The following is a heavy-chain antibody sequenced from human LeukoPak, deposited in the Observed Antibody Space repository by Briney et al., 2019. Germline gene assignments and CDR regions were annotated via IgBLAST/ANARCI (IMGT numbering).Heavy chain of an antibody. J-gene: IGHJ4*02. CDR3: AKLATRLAARPNFDY. D-gene: IGHD6-6*01. CDR2: ISGSGIRT. Sequence: PGGSLRLSCAASGFTFNNYAMTWVGQAPGKGLEWVSAISGSGIRTYYADSVKGRFTISRDNSKNSLYLQMDSLRADDTAVYYCAKLATRLAARPNFDYWGLGTLVAVSS. V-gene: IGHV3-23*01. CDR1: GFTFNNYA.